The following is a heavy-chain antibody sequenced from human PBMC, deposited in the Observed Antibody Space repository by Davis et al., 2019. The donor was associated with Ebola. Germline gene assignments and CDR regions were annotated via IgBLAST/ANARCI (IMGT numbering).Heavy chain of an antibody. CDR3: ARELGLGYCSGGSCYRDY. J-gene: IGHJ4*02. CDR2: ISGSGGST. V-gene: IGHV3-23*01. CDR1: GFTFSSYA. D-gene: IGHD2-15*01. Sequence: PGGSLRLSCAASGFTFSSYAMSWVRQAPGKGLEWVSAISGSGGSTYYADSVKGRFTISRDNSKNTLYLQMNSLRAEDTAVYYCARELGLGYCSGGSCYRDYWGQGTLVTVSS.